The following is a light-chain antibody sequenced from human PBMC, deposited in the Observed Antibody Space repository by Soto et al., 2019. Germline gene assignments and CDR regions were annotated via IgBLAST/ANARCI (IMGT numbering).Light chain of an antibody. CDR1: NIGSKS. CDR2: YDS. CDR3: QVWDSSSDHRWV. V-gene: IGLV3-21*04. J-gene: IGLJ3*02. Sequence: SYELTQPPSVSVAPGKTARITCGGNNIGSKSVHWYQQQPGQAPVLVIYYDSDRLSGIPALFSGSNSGNTATLTISRVEAGDEADYYCQVWDSSSDHRWVFGGGTKLTVL.